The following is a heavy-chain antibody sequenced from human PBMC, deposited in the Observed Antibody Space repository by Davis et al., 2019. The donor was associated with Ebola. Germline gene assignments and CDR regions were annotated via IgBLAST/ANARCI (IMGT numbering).Heavy chain of an antibody. J-gene: IGHJ4*02. V-gene: IGHV3-23*01. D-gene: IGHD4-17*01. CDR3: AKDRSTSTSTVTADY. Sequence: GGSLRLSCAASGFTFSSYAMSWVRQAPGKGLEWVSAIRGSGGSTYYADSVEGRFTISRDNSKDTLYLQMNSLRAEDTAVYYCAKDRSTSTSTVTADYWGQGTLVTVSS. CDR1: GFTFSSYA. CDR2: IRGSGGST.